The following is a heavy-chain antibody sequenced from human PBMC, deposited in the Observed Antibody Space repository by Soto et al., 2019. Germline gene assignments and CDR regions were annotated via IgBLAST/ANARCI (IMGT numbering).Heavy chain of an antibody. J-gene: IGHJ4*02. V-gene: IGHV3-15*01. D-gene: IGHD4-17*01. CDR2: IKSKTDGGTT. Sequence: GVSLGLSCAASGFTFSNAWMSWVRQAPGKGLEWVGRIKSKTDGGTTDYAAPVKGRFTISRDDSKNTLYLQMNSLKTEDTAVYYCTTDYGDYDVDYWGQRTLVTVSS. CDR1: GFTFSNAW. CDR3: TTDYGDYDVDY.